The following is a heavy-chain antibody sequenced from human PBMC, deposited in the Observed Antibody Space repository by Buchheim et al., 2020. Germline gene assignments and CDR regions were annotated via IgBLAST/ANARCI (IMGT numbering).Heavy chain of an antibody. CDR2: TYSGNT. CDR3: VRGGTGYGNFDD. CDR1: GFTFSSYW. V-gene: IGHV3-74*01. D-gene: IGHD5-12*01. Sequence: EVQLLESGGGLVQPGGSLRLSCVASGFTFSSYWMHWVRQAPGKGLEWVSRTYSGNTYYADSVEGRFTTSRDDARSTLHLQMSSVRSEDTAVYYCVRGGTGYGNFDDWGLGTL. J-gene: IGHJ4*02.